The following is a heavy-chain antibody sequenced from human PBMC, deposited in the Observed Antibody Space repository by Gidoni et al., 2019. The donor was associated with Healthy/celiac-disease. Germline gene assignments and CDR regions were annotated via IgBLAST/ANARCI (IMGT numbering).Heavy chain of an antibody. J-gene: IGHJ5*02. Sequence: EVQLVESGGGLVQPGGSLRLSCSASGFTFSSYSMNWVRQAPGKGLEWVSYISSSSSTIYYADSVKGRFTISRDNAKNSLYLQMNSLRAEDTAVYYCAGSALNWFDPWGQGTLVTVSS. CDR1: GFTFSSYS. V-gene: IGHV3-48*01. CDR3: AGSALNWFDP. CDR2: ISSSSSTI.